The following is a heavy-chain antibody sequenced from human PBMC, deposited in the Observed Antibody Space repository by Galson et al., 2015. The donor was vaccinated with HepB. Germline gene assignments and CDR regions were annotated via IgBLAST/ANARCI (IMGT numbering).Heavy chain of an antibody. V-gene: IGHV3-33*01. CDR3: AREAVAGTFDY. J-gene: IGHJ4*02. Sequence: SLRLSCAASGFTFSSYGMHWVRQAPGKGLEWVAVIWYDGSNKHYADSVKGRFTISRDNSKNTLYLQMNSLRAEDTAVFYCAREAVAGTFDYWGQGTLVTVSS. D-gene: IGHD6-19*01. CDR1: GFTFSSYG. CDR2: IWYDGSNK.